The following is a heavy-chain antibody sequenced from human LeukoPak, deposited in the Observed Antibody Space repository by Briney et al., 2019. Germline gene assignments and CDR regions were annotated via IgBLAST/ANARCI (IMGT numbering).Heavy chain of an antibody. CDR1: GGSFSGYY. V-gene: IGHV4-34*01. CDR3: AGYWGSGWTFDY. CDR2: INHSGST. J-gene: IGHJ4*02. D-gene: IGHD6-19*01. Sequence: SETLSLTXAVYGGSFSGYYWSWIRQPPGKGLEWIGEINHSGSTNYNPSLKSRVTISVDTSKNQFSLKLSSVTAADTAVYYCAGYWGSGWTFDYWGQGTLVTVSS.